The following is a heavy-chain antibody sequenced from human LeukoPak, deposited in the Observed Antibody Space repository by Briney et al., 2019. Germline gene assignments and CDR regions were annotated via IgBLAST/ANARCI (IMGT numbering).Heavy chain of an antibody. Sequence: GGSLRLSCAASGFTFDDYGMSWARQAPGKGLEWVSGINWNGGSTGYADSVKGRFTISRDNAKNSLYLQMSSLRAEDTALYYCARDGTYYYDSSGYYPYYFDYWGQGTLVTVSS. J-gene: IGHJ4*02. CDR3: ARDGTYYYDSSGYYPYYFDY. V-gene: IGHV3-20*04. CDR2: INWNGGST. CDR1: GFTFDDYG. D-gene: IGHD3-22*01.